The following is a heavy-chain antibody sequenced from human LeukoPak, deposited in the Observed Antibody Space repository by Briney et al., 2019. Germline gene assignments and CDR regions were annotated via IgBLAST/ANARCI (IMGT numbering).Heavy chain of an antibody. Sequence: GGSLRLSCAASGFTFDDYAMHWVRHAPGKGLEWVSGISWNSGNIGYADSVKGRFTISRDNAKNSLYLQMNSLRAEDMALYYCAKDRVSSGVGLGEMDVWGKGTTVTVSS. CDR3: AKDRVSSGVGLGEMDV. V-gene: IGHV3-9*03. J-gene: IGHJ6*04. CDR2: ISWNSGNI. D-gene: IGHD6-19*01. CDR1: GFTFDDYA.